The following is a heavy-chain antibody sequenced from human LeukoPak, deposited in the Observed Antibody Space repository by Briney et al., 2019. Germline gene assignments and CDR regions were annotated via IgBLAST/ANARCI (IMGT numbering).Heavy chain of an antibody. J-gene: IGHJ4*02. CDR2: IRYDGSNK. CDR3: AKDRHYSSSWYYFDY. V-gene: IGHV3-30*02. D-gene: IGHD6-13*01. CDR1: GFTFSSSA. Sequence: PGGSLRLSCAASGFTFSSSALHWVRQAPGKGLEWVAFIRYDGSNKYYADSVKGRFTISRDNSKNTLYLQMNSLRAEDTAVYYCAKDRHYSSSWYYFDYWGQGTLVTVSS.